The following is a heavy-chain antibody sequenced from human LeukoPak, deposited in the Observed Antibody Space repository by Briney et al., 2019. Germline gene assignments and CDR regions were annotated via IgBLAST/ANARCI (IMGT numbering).Heavy chain of an antibody. CDR2: IYHSGST. CDR1: GGSISGTNW. CDR3: ARDAQYYYGSGRHD. J-gene: IGHJ4*02. D-gene: IGHD3-10*01. Sequence: SGTLSLTCGVSGGSISGTNWWSWVRQPPGKGLVWIGEIYHSGSTNYNPSLKSRVTISVDKSKNQFSLKLSSVTATDTAVYYCARDAQYYYGSGRHDWGQGTLVTVSS. V-gene: IGHV4-4*02.